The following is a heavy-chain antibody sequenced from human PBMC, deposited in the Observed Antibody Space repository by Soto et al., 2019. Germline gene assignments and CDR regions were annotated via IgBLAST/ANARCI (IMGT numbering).Heavy chain of an antibody. CDR1: GGTFSSYA. V-gene: IGHV1-69*01. CDR3: ARDRDAYDSSGYYYFPD. CDR2: IIPIFGTA. Sequence: QVQLVQSGAEVKKPGYSEKVSCKASGGTFSSYAISWVRQAPGQGLEWMGGIIPIFGTANYAQKFQGRVTITADESTSTAYMELSSLRSEDTAVYYCARDRDAYDSSGYYYFPDWGQGTLVTVSS. J-gene: IGHJ4*02. D-gene: IGHD3-22*01.